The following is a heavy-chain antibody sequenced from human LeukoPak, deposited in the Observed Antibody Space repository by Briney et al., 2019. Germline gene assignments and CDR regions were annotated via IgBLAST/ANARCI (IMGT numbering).Heavy chain of an antibody. CDR3: AHHDFNDYGDLYPFDY. Sequence: VSGPTLVNPTQTLTLTCTFSGFSLSTSGVGVGWIRQPPGKALEWLALIYWNDDKRYSPSLKSRLTITKDTSKNQVVLTMTNMDPVDTATYYCAHHDFNDYGDLYPFDYWGQGTLVTVSS. D-gene: IGHD4-17*01. CDR1: GFSLSTSGVG. CDR2: IYWNDDK. J-gene: IGHJ4*02. V-gene: IGHV2-5*01.